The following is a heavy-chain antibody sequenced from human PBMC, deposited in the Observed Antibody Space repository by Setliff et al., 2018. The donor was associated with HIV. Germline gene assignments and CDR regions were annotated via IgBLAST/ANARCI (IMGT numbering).Heavy chain of an antibody. CDR1: GGSFSGYY. D-gene: IGHD1-26*01. J-gene: IGHJ3*02. V-gene: IGHV4-59*01. Sequence: SETLSLTCAVYGGSFSGYYWSWIRQPPGKGLEWIGYIYYTGTTNYNPSFKSRVTISLDTSKTQFSLKLNSVTAADTAVYYCARGQPQGGGTYWSAFDIWGQGTMVTVSS. CDR3: ARGQPQGGGTYWSAFDI. CDR2: IYYTGTT.